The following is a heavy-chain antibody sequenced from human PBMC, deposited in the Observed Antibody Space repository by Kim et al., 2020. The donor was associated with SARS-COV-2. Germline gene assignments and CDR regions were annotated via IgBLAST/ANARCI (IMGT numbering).Heavy chain of an antibody. CDR3: ARDGGHHDLDY. D-gene: IGHD3-16*01. J-gene: IGHJ4*02. CDR1: GYTFTTNY. Sequence: ASVKVSCKPSGYTFTTNYIHCVRQAPGQGLEWVGRILTNSGTTIYAQKFQGRVTMTRDTSTSTIYMDLSSLGPEDTAIYYCARDGGHHDLDYWGQGTLVTVSS. CDR2: ILTNSGTT. V-gene: IGHV1-46*01.